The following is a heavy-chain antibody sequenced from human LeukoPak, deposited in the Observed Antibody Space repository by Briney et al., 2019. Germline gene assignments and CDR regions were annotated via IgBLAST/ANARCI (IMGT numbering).Heavy chain of an antibody. J-gene: IGHJ4*02. CDR3: AKDSKNSAYGDYWG. CDR1: GFTFSSHG. V-gene: IGHV3-30*02. D-gene: IGHD4-17*01. Sequence: GGSLRLSCAASGFTFSSHGMHWVRQAPGKGLEWVAFIRYDGSNKYYADSVKGRFTISRDNSKNTLYLQMNSLRAEDTAVYYCAKDSKNSAYGDYWGWGQGTLVTVSS. CDR2: IRYDGSNK.